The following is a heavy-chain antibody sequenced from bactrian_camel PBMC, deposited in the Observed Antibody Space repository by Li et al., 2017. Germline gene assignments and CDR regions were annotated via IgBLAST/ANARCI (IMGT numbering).Heavy chain of an antibody. CDR2: IFSRGSST. Sequence: VQLVESGGGSVQVGGSLRLSCTASGYDLKSNCRQWFRQVPGKPREGIAAIFSRGSSTYLADSVKGRFTISQDNTENILYLQMNNLKPEDTAMYFCAGGAGRTLYCRGDFNQLYGIDYWGKSTQVTVS. V-gene: IGHV3S1*01. CDR1: GYDLKSNC. D-gene: IGHD1*01. J-gene: IGHJ7*01.